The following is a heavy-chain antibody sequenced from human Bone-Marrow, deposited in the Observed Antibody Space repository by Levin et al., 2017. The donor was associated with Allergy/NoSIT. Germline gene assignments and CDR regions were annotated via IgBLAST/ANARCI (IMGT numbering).Heavy chain of an antibody. D-gene: IGHD5-18*01. V-gene: IGHV3-66*02. CDR3: ARDLEGYNYASKNYFYYYYMDV. CDR2: IYSGGRT. Sequence: PGGSLRLSCAASGFTVSNNYMSWVRRPPGKGLEWVSVIYSGGRTYYADSVKGRFTISRDNSKNTLYLQMNSLRAEDTAVYYFARDLEGYNYASKNYFYYYYMDVWGKGTTVTVSS. J-gene: IGHJ6*03. CDR1: GFTVSNNY.